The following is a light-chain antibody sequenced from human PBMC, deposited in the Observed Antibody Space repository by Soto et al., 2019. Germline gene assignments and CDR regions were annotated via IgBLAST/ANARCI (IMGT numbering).Light chain of an antibody. CDR3: LEDYNCPPT. V-gene: IGKV1-6*01. J-gene: IGKJ2*01. CDR1: QGIRND. Sequence: IQMTQSPSSLSAPVGDRVTITCRASQGIRNDLGWYQQKPGKAPKLLIDGTSNLQGGRPSRFSGSGLGTDFTLTISSLQPVDFVTSDCLEDYNCPPTFGQGNKLAIK. CDR2: GTS.